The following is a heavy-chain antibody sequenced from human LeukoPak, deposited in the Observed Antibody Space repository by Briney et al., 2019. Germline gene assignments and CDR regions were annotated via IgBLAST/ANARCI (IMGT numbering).Heavy chain of an antibody. V-gene: IGHV3-21*01. CDR3: ARAQYGSGSYYFDY. CDR2: ISSSSYI. CDR1: GFTFSSYS. J-gene: IGHJ4*02. Sequence: GGSLRLSCAASGFTFSSYSMNWVRQAPGKGLEWVSSISSSSYIYYADSVKGRFTISRDNAKNSLYLQMNSLRAEDTAVYYCARAQYGSGSYYFDYWGQGTLVTVSS. D-gene: IGHD3-10*01.